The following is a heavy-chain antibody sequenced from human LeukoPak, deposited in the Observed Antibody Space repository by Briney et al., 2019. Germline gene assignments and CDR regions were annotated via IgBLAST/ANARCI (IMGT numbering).Heavy chain of an antibody. CDR2: ITSSSSYI. D-gene: IGHD3-3*01. V-gene: IGHV3-21*04. CDR3: AKDNDDLGNFDY. CDR1: GFIFSPYS. J-gene: IGHJ4*02. Sequence: GGSLRLSCAASGFIFSPYSMHWVRQAPGRGLEWVSSITSSSSYIYYADSVKGRFTISRDNAKNSLYLQMNSLRAEDTALYYCAKDNDDLGNFDYWGQGTLVTVSS.